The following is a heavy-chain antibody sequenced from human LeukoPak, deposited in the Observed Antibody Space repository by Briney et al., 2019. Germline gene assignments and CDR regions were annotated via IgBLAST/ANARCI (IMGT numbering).Heavy chain of an antibody. CDR3: ARVSGSYYSAFDI. CDR2: MNPNSGNT. D-gene: IGHD1-26*01. Sequence: GASVKVSCKASGYTFTGYDINWVRQATGQGLEWMGWMNPNSGNTVYAQKFQGRVTMTRNTSISTAYMELSSLRSEDTAVYYCARVSGSYYSAFDIWGQGTMVTVSS. CDR1: GYTFTGYD. J-gene: IGHJ3*02. V-gene: IGHV1-8*01.